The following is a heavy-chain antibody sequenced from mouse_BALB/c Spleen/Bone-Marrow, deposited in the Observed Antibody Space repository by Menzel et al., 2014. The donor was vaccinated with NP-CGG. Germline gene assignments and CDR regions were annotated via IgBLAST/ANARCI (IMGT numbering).Heavy chain of an antibody. CDR3: TRSNGNWFAY. V-gene: IGHV1S81*02. CDR2: INPSNGGT. D-gene: IGHD2-1*01. CDR1: GYTFTSYY. J-gene: IGHJ3*01. Sequence: QVQLQHSGAELVKPGASVKLSCKASGYTFTSYYIYWVKQRPGQGLEWIGEINPSNGGTNFNEKFKSKATLTVDKSSSTAYMQLSSLTSEDSAVYYCTRSNGNWFAYWGQGTLVTSLQ.